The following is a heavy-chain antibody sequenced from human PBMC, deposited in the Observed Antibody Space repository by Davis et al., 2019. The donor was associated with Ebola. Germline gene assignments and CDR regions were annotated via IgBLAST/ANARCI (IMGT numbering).Heavy chain of an antibody. J-gene: IGHJ3*02. CDR3: ARPWYSGTYYDAYDI. D-gene: IGHD1-26*01. V-gene: IGHV4-59*08. CDR2: VYYSGYT. Sequence: MPSETLSLTCIVSGGSISNHYWSWIRQTPGKGLEWIGYVYYSGYTDYNPSLKNRVTISVDTSRNQFSLKLSSATAADTAVYYCARPWYSGTYYDAYDIWGQGTMVAVSS. CDR1: GGSISNHY.